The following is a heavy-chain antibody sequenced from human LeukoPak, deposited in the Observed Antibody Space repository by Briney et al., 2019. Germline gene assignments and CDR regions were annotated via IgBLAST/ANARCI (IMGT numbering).Heavy chain of an antibody. CDR3: ARSSSGDAFDI. Sequence: GGSLRLPCAASGFIFRTYSMHWVRQAPGKGLEWVSSISGSSYSILYAASVKGRFTISRDNAENSLYLQMSSLRAEDTAVYYCARSSSGDAFDIWGQGTMVTVSS. CDR2: ISGSSYSI. V-gene: IGHV3-21*01. CDR1: GFIFRTYS. J-gene: IGHJ3*02. D-gene: IGHD3-3*01.